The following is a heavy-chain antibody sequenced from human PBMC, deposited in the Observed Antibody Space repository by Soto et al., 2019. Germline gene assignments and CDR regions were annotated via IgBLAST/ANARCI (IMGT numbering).Heavy chain of an antibody. D-gene: IGHD2-15*01. J-gene: IGHJ6*03. CDR3: ARRGYCSGGSCYIRMDV. V-gene: IGHV3-11*01. Sequence: GGSLRLSCAASGFTFSDYYMTWIRQAPGKGLEWVSYISSGGSAIYYADSVKGRFTISRDNAKNSLYLQMNSLRGEDTAVYYWARRGYCSGGSCYIRMDVWGKGTTVTVSS. CDR2: ISSGGSAI. CDR1: GFTFSDYY.